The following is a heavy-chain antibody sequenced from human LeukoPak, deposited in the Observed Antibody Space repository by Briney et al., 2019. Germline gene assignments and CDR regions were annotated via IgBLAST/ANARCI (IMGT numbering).Heavy chain of an antibody. CDR3: ARDSSGYGSGSYNYYYYYMDV. Sequence: SETLSLTCTVSGGSISSYYWSWIRQPAGKGLEWIGRIYTSGSTNYNPSLQSRVTISVDTSKNQFSLKLSSVTAADTAVYYCARDSSGYGSGSYNYYYYYMDVWGKGTTVTVSS. V-gene: IGHV4-4*07. D-gene: IGHD3-10*01. CDR2: IYTSGST. CDR1: GGSISSYY. J-gene: IGHJ6*03.